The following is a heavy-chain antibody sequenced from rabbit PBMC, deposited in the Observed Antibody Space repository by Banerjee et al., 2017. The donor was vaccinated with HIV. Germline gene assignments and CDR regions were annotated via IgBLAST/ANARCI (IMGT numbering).Heavy chain of an antibody. CDR2: IDPVFGST. V-gene: IGHV1S45*01. D-gene: IGHD8-1*01. CDR1: GFSLSSSNW. J-gene: IGHJ6*01. CDR3: ARGGDVANSYYYGMDL. Sequence: QEQLEESGGDLVKPGASLTLTCTASGFSLSSSNWIYWVRQAPGKGLEWIGYIDPVFGSTDYASWATGRFTISKTSSTTVTLQMTSLTAADTATYFCARGGDVANSYYYGMDLWGPGTLVTVS.